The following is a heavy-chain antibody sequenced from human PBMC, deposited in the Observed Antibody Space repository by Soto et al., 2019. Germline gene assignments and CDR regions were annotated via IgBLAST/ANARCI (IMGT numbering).Heavy chain of an antibody. CDR3: ARDPSFWSGINYGMDV. D-gene: IGHD3-3*01. CDR2: IIPIFGTA. V-gene: IGHV1-69*01. Sequence: QVQLVQSGAEVKKPGSSVKVSCKASGGTFSSYAISWVRQAPGQGLEWMGGIIPIFGTANYAQKFQGRVTSTADESTSTAYMELSSLRSEDTAVYYCARDPSFWSGINYGMDVWGQGTTVTVSS. J-gene: IGHJ6*02. CDR1: GGTFSSYA.